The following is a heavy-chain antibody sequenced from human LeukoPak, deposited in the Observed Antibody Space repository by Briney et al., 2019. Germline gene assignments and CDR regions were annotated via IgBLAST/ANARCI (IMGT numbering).Heavy chain of an antibody. Sequence: SGGSLRLSCAASGFTFSNHWMHWVRQSPGKGLEWVAYIRSSGSPIYYADSVKGRFTISRDNAKNSLYLQMNSLRDEDTAVYYCVRDPDALDYWGQGTLVTVSS. CDR1: GFTFSNHW. V-gene: IGHV3-48*02. CDR2: IRSSGSPI. J-gene: IGHJ4*02. CDR3: VRDPDALDY.